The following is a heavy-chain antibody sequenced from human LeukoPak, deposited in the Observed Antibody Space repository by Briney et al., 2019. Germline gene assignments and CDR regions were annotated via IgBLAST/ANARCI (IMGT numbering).Heavy chain of an antibody. V-gene: IGHV4-39*07. D-gene: IGHD5-24*01. CDR1: GGSISSSSYY. CDR2: IYYSGST. CDR3: ARGLNYPSSQY. J-gene: IGHJ4*02. Sequence: SETLSLTCTVSGGSISSSSYYWGWIRQPPGKGLEWIGSIYYSGSTYYNPSLKSRVTISVDTSKNQFSLKLSSVTAADTAVYYCARGLNYPSSQYWGQGTLVTVSS.